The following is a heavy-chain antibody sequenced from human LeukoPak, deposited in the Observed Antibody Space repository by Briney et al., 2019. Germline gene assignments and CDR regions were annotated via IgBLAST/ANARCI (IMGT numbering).Heavy chain of an antibody. D-gene: IGHD3-3*01. V-gene: IGHV3-23*01. CDR2: ISGSGGST. CDR1: GFTFSSYA. J-gene: IGHJ6*03. CDR3: AKIPYYDFWSGYSYYYYMDV. Sequence: GGSLRLSCAASGFTFSSYAMSWVRQAPGKGLEWVSAISGSGGSTYYADSVKGRFTISRDNSKNTLYLQMNSLRAEDTAVYYCAKIPYYDFWSGYSYYYYMDVWGKGTTVTVSS.